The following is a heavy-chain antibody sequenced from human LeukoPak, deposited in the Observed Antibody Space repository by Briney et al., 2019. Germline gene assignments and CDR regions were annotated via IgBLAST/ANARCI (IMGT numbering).Heavy chain of an antibody. D-gene: IGHD3-22*01. CDR1: GFTFGSCV. Sequence: GGSLRLSCAASGFTFGSCVMSWVRQAPGKGLEWVSVISASGDSTYYADSVKGRFTISRDNSKNTLYLQMNSLRAEDTAVYYCAKVSAAQYYDSSGYDYWGQGTLVTVSS. J-gene: IGHJ4*02. CDR3: AKVSAAQYYDSSGYDY. V-gene: IGHV3-23*01. CDR2: ISASGDST.